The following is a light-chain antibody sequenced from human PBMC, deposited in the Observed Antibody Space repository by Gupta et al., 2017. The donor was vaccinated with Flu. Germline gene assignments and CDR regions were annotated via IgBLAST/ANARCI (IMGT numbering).Light chain of an antibody. CDR3: GTWEHSRNNGRV. Sequence: VFMQPPSLAAAPGPTVTNSCSRSNSNIGTNYESWYQQHQGAAPNLLIYDDNKRPSESPDRFSGSKSGTSATLGITGLQTGDEADYYCGTWEHSRNNGRVFGGGTKLTVL. CDR2: DDN. CDR1: NSNIGTNY. V-gene: IGLV1-51*02. J-gene: IGLJ3*02.